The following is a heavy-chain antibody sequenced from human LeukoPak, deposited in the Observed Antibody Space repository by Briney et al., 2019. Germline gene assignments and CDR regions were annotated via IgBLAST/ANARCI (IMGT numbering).Heavy chain of an antibody. V-gene: IGHV7-4-1*02. Sequence: ASVKVSCKASGCTFTSYAMNWVRQAPGQGLEWMGWINTNTGNPTYAQGFTGRFVFSLDTSVSTAYLQISSLKAEDTAVYYCARDGGVTMVRGVMGVGYWGQGTLVTVSS. CDR1: GCTFTSYA. CDR2: INTNTGNP. D-gene: IGHD3-10*01. J-gene: IGHJ4*02. CDR3: ARDGGVTMVRGVMGVGY.